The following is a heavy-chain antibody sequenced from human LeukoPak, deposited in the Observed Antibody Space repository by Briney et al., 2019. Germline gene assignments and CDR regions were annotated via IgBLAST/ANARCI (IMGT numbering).Heavy chain of an antibody. J-gene: IGHJ6*03. V-gene: IGHV5-51*01. CDR2: IYPGDSDT. D-gene: IGHD2-15*01. CDR1: GYSFTSYW. CDR3: ARGAVAATLYYYYYMDV. Sequence: GESLKISCQGSGYSFTSYWIGWVRQMPGKGLEWMGIIYPGDSDTRYSPSFQGQVTISADKSISTAYLQWSSLKASDTAMYYCARGAVAATLYYYYYMDVWGKGTTVTVSS.